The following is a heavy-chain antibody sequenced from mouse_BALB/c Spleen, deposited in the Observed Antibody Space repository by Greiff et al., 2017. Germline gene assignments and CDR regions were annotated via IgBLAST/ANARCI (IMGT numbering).Heavy chain of an antibody. V-gene: IGHV5-17*02. CDR1: GFTFSSFG. J-gene: IGHJ4*01. CDR3: AKIYYDYDVYAMDY. D-gene: IGHD2-4*01. Sequence: EVKLVESGGGLVQPGGSRKLSCAASGFTFSSFGMHWVRQAPEKGLEWVAYISSGSSTIYYADTVKGRFTISRDNPKNTLFLQMTSLRSEDTAMYYCAKIYYDYDVYAMDYWGQGTSVTVSS. CDR2: ISSGSSTI.